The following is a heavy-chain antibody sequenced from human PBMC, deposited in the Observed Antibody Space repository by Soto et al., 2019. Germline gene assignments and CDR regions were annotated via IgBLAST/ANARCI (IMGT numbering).Heavy chain of an antibody. D-gene: IGHD6-19*01. J-gene: IGHJ4*02. V-gene: IGHV3-7*03. CDR1: GFTFSSSF. CDR2: INQDGGGT. Sequence: GGSLRLSCVASGFTFSSSFMGWVRQAPGKGLEWVADINQDGGGTYYVDSVEGRFTISRDNAKDSLYLQMNSLRGEDTAVYYCARYFRGSGRYFFDYWGQGTLVTVSS. CDR3: ARYFRGSGRYFFDY.